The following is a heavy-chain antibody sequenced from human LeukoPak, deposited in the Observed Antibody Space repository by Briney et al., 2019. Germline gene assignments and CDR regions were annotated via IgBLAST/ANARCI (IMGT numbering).Heavy chain of an antibody. CDR1: GYTFTSYG. J-gene: IGHJ4*02. D-gene: IGHD2-15*01. V-gene: IGHV1-18*01. Sequence: ASVKDSCKASGYTFTSYGIGWVRQAPGQGLESMGWISAYNGNTNYAQKLQCRVTMTTDTSTSTAYMELRSLRSDDTAVYYCARVQRPRYCSGGSCSDFDYWGEGNLVTASS. CDR2: ISAYNGNT. CDR3: ARVQRPRYCSGGSCSDFDY.